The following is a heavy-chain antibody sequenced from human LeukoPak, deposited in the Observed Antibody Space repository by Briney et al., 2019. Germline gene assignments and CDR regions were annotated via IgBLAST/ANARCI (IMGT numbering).Heavy chain of an antibody. CDR3: ARDHYYGSGSSYFDY. CDR1: GGSISSYY. V-gene: IGHV4-59*01. Sequence: PSETLSLTCTVSGGSISSYYWSWIRQPPGKGLEWIGYIYYSGSTNYNPSLKSRVTISVDTSKNQFSLKLSSVTAADTAVYYCARDHYYGSGSSYFDYWGQGTLVTVSS. D-gene: IGHD3-10*01. J-gene: IGHJ4*02. CDR2: IYYSGST.